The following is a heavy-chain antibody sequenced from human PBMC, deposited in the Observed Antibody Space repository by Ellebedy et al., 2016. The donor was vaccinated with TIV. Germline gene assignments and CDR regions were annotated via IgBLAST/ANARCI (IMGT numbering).Heavy chain of an antibody. Sequence: GESLKISXAASGFTFTNAWMSWVRQPPGKGLEWVGRLKRNTDGGTTDYAAPVKGRFSISSDDSQNTLYLQMTSLITEDTAVYYCTTDPYGGSHFDYWGRGTLVTVSS. D-gene: IGHD4-23*01. CDR2: LKRNTDGGTT. CDR3: TTDPYGGSHFDY. CDR1: GFTFTNAW. J-gene: IGHJ4*02. V-gene: IGHV3-15*01.